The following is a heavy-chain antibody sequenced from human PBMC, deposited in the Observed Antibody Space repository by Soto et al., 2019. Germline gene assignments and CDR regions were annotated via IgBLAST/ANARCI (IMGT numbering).Heavy chain of an antibody. CDR1: GGSISSSNW. CDR2: IYHSGST. D-gene: IGHD6-19*01. V-gene: IGHV4-4*02. CDR3: PSYSSGWRDYYYYGMDV. J-gene: IGHJ6*02. Sequence: QVQLQESGPGLVKPSGTLSLTCAVSGGSISSSNWWSWVRQPPGKGLEWIGEIYHSGSTNYNPSLKSRVTISVDKYKNQFSLKLSSVTAADTAVYYCPSYSSGWRDYYYYGMDVWGQGTTVTVSS.